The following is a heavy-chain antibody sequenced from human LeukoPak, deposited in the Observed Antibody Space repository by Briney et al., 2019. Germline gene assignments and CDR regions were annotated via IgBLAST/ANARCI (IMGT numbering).Heavy chain of an antibody. CDR1: GYTLTELS. J-gene: IGHJ4*02. D-gene: IGHD3-16*01. CDR3: ATVTRPDYDYVWGAFDY. CDR2: FDPEDGET. V-gene: IGHV1-24*01. Sequence: ASVKVSCKVSGYTLTELSMHWVRQAPGKGLEWMGGFDPEDGETIYAQKFQGRVTMTEDTSTDTAYMELSSLRSEHTAVYYCATVTRPDYDYVWGAFDYWGQGTLVTVSS.